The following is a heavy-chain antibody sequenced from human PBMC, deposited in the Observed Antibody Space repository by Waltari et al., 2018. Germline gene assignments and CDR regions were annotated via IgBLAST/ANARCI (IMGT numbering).Heavy chain of an antibody. Sequence: QVQLVQSGAEMKKPGSSVKVSCKASGGTFSSYAISWVRQAPGKGLEWMGRIIPIFGTANYAHKFKVLVTMTADKSTSTAYMGLSSLRSEDTAVFYCARDHRVATSNPYDAFDIWGQGTMVTVSS. D-gene: IGHD5-12*01. V-gene: IGHV1-69*08. CDR1: GGTFSSYA. CDR2: IIPIFGTA. CDR3: ARDHRVATSNPYDAFDI. J-gene: IGHJ3*02.